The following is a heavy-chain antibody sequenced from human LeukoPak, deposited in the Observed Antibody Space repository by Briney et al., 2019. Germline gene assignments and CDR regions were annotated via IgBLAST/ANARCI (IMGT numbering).Heavy chain of an antibody. CDR1: GGSFSGYY. CDR2: INHSGST. Sequence: PSETLSLTCAAYGGSFSGYYWSWIRQPPGKGLEWIGEINHSGSTNYNPSLKSRVTISVDTSKNQFSLKLSSVTAADTAVYYCASLNGPLPGWGQGTLVTVSS. V-gene: IGHV4-34*01. J-gene: IGHJ4*02. D-gene: IGHD1-14*01. CDR3: ASLNGPLPG.